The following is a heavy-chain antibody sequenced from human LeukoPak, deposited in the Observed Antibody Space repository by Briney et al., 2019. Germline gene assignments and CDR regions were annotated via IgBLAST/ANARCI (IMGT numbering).Heavy chain of an antibody. D-gene: IGHD3-10*01. CDR1: GGTFSSYA. Sequence: GASVKVSCKASGGTFSSYAISWVRQAPGQGLEWMGGIILIFGTANYAQKFQGRVTITADESTSTAYMELSSLRSEDTAVYYCASQIPRIYYGSGSYYSFDYWGQGTLVTVSS. V-gene: IGHV1-69*13. J-gene: IGHJ4*02. CDR3: ASQIPRIYYGSGSYYSFDY. CDR2: IILIFGTA.